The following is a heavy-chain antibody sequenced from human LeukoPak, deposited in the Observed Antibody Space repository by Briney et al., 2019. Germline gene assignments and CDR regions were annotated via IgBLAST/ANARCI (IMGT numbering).Heavy chain of an antibody. J-gene: IGHJ4*02. CDR1: GGTFTSYY. D-gene: IGHD4-17*01. CDR3: ARDSLYGVVDY. Sequence: GASVTVSCKASGGTFTSYYIHWVRQAPGQGLEWMGIINPSGGSTSYAQKFQGRVTMTRDTSTSTVYMYLSSLRSEDTAVYYCARDSLYGVVDYWGQGTLVTVSS. CDR2: INPSGGST. V-gene: IGHV1-46*01.